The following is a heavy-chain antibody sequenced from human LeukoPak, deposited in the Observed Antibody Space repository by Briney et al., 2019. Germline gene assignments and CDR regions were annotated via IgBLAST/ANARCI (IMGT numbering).Heavy chain of an antibody. D-gene: IGHD1-26*01. CDR2: IIPIFGTA. CDR1: GGTFSSYA. Sequence: ASVKVSCKASGGTFSSYAISWVRQAPGQGLEWMGGIIPIFGTANYAQKFQGRVTITADESTSTAYMELSSLRSEDTAVYYCASWHRFGTWEPLRNLYYYYMDVWGKGTTVTVSS. CDR3: ASWHRFGTWEPLRNLYYYYMDV. V-gene: IGHV1-69*13. J-gene: IGHJ6*03.